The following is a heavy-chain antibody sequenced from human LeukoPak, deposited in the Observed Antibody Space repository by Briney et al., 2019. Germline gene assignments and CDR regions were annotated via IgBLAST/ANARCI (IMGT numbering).Heavy chain of an antibody. CDR1: GFTFSSYG. J-gene: IGHJ4*02. CDR3: ARDSHDYYDSSGYYLRYFDY. V-gene: IGHV3-33*01. CDR2: IWYDGSNK. Sequence: PGGSLRLSCAASGFTFSSYGMHWVRQAPGKGLEWVAVIWYDGSNKYYADSVKGRFTISRDNSKNTLYLQMNSLRAEDTAVYYCARDSHDYYDSSGYYLRYFDYWGQGTLVTVSS. D-gene: IGHD3-22*01.